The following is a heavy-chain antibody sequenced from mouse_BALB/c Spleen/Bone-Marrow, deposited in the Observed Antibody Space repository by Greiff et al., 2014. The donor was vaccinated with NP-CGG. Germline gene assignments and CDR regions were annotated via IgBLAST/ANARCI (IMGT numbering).Heavy chain of an antibody. D-gene: IGHD4-1*01. Sequence: EVKLQESGAELVKPGASVKLSCTASGFNIKDTYIHWVKQGPDQGLEWIGRIDPAHPYTKYAPKFQGKATIPADTSSNTAYLQVSSLTSEDTAVYYCASLTGTFDYWGQGTTLTVSS. CDR2: IDPAHPYT. V-gene: IGHV14-3*02. J-gene: IGHJ2*01. CDR1: GFNIKDTY. CDR3: ASLTGTFDY.